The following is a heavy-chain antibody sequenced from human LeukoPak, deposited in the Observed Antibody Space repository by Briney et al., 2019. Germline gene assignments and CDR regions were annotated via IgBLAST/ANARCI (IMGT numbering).Heavy chain of an antibody. V-gene: IGHV3-23*01. D-gene: IGHD2-2*01. Sequence: PGGSLRLSCAASGFTFSSYAMSWVRQAPGKGLEWVSALSGSGAYTYYADSVKGRFTISRDNSKNTLYLQVNSLRAEDTAVYYCARDPMKVVPAADYGMDVWGQGTTVTVSS. J-gene: IGHJ6*02. CDR2: LSGSGAYT. CDR1: GFTFSSYA. CDR3: ARDPMKVVPAADYGMDV.